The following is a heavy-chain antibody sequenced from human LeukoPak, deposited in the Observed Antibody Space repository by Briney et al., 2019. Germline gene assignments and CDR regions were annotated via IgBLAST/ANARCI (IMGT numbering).Heavy chain of an antibody. CDR2: ISSDGGST. CDR3: ARDQCSTTSRKYFQH. J-gene: IGHJ1*01. Sequence: GGSLRLSCAASRFTFSTYAISWVRQAPGKGLEYLAGISSDGGSTYHANSVKGRFTISRDNSKNTLYLQMGSLRPEDMAVYYCARDQCSTTSRKYFQHWGQGTLVTVSS. CDR1: RFTFSTYA. V-gene: IGHV3-64*01. D-gene: IGHD2-2*01.